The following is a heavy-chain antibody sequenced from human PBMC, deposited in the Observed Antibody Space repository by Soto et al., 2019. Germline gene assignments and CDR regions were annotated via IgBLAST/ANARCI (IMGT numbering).Heavy chain of an antibody. V-gene: IGHV3-23*01. CDR2: ISGSGGST. J-gene: IGHJ5*02. CDR1: GFTFSSYA. D-gene: IGHD2-2*01. Sequence: PVGSLRLSCAASGFTFSSYAMSWVRQAPGKGLEWVSAISGSGGSTYYADSVKGRFTISRDNSKNTLYLQMNSLRAEDTAVYYCAKAPVPATVNWFDPWGQGTLVTVSS. CDR3: AKAPVPATVNWFDP.